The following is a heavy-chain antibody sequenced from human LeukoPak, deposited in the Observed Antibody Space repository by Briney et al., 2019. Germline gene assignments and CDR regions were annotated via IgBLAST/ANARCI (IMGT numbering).Heavy chain of an antibody. CDR3: ATTRISDY. V-gene: IGHV1-8*03. CDR1: GYTFTSYD. Sequence: GSVKVSCKASGYTFTSYDINWVRQATGQGLEWMGCMNPNSGYTGYAQKFQGRVTITRNTSISTAYMELNSLRSEDTAVYYCATTRISDYWGQGTLVTVSS. J-gene: IGHJ4*02. CDR2: MNPNSGYT.